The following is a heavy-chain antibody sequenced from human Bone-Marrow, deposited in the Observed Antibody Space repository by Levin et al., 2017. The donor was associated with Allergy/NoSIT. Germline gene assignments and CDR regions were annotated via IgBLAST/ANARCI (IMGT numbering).Heavy chain of an antibody. J-gene: IGHJ6*02. CDR3: ASYDYVWGSYRETARSYYYGMDV. CDR2: IIPIFGTA. V-gene: IGHV1-69*01. Sequence: KISCKASGGTFSSYAISWVRQAPGQGLEWMGGIIPIFGTANYAQKFQGRVTITADESTSTAYMELSSLRSEDTAVYYCASYDYVWGSYRETARSYYYGMDVWGQGTTVTVSS. D-gene: IGHD3-16*02. CDR1: GGTFSSYA.